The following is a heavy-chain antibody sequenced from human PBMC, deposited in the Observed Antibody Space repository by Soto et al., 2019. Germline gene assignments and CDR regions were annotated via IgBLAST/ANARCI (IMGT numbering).Heavy chain of an antibody. CDR2: IWYDGSNK. CDR1: GFTFSSYG. V-gene: IGHV3-33*01. D-gene: IGHD4-17*01. CDR3: ARDRRGMTTVTTTGDYYYMDV. J-gene: IGHJ6*03. Sequence: GGSLRLSCAASGFTFSSYGMHWVRQAPGKGLEWVAVIWYDGSNKYYADSVKGRFTISRDNSKNTLYLQMNSLRAEDTAVYYCARDRRGMTTVTTTGDYYYMDVWGKGTTVTVSS.